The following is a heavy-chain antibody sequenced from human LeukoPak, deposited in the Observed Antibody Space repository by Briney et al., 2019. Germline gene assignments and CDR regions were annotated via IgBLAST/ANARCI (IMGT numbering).Heavy chain of an antibody. J-gene: IGHJ5*02. Sequence: SETLSLTCTVSGYSISSGYYWGWIRQPPGKGLEWIGSIYHSGSTYYNPSLKSRVTISVDTSKNQFSLKLSSVTAADTAVYYCASNGYETHNWFDPWGQGTLVTVSS. D-gene: IGHD2-8*01. CDR2: IYHSGST. V-gene: IGHV4-38-2*02. CDR1: GYSISSGYY. CDR3: ASNGYETHNWFDP.